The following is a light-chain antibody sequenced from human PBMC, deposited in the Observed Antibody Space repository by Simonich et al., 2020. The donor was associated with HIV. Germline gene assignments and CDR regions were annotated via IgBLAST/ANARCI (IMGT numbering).Light chain of an antibody. CDR2: DVS. CDR1: SSDGGGYNY. CDR3: SSYTSSSTLV. J-gene: IGLJ3*02. V-gene: IGLV2-11*01. Sequence: QSALTQPRSVSGSPGQSVTISCTGTSSDGGGYNYVSWYQQHPGKAPKLMIYDVSKRPSGVSNRFSGSKSGNPASLTISGLQAEDEADYYCSSYTSSSTLVFGGGTKLTVL.